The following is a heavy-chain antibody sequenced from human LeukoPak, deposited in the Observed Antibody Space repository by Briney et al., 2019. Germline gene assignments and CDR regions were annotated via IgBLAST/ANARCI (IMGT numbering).Heavy chain of an antibody. Sequence: GGSLRLSCAASGFTFSDYYMSWIRHAPGKGLGWVSYISSSGSTTYYADSVKGRLTISTINAKNSLYLQMNSLRAEDTAVYYCAREGGGATTGEGGEAYYYYMDVWGKGTTVTVSS. V-gene: IGHV3-11*04. CDR2: ISSSGSTT. D-gene: IGHD1-26*01. CDR3: AREGGGATTGEGGEAYYYYMDV. CDR1: GFTFSDYY. J-gene: IGHJ6*03.